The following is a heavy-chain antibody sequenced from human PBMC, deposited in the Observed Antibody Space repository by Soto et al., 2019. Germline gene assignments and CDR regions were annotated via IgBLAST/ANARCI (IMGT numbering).Heavy chain of an antibody. CDR1: GGXXSSYA. D-gene: IGHD2-15*01. CDR2: IIPIFGTA. V-gene: IGHV1-69*01. J-gene: IGHJ5*02. CDR3: ARDCSAGSCYHNWFDP. Sequence: QLQLXXXXAEVKKPGSSVKVSCKASGGXXSSYAISWVRQAPXXXXXXXGGIIPIFGTANYAQKFQGRVTITADESTSTAYMEVSSLRSEDTAVYYCARDCSAGSCYHNWFDPWGQGTLVTVSS.